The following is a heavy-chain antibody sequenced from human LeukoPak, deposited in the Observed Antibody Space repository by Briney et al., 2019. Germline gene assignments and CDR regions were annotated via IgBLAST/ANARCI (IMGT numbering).Heavy chain of an antibody. Sequence: GGPRRPSVAASGFTFSRYWISGVAKAPGRGPEGGANIKQDGSEKYYVDSVKGRFTISRDNAKNSLYLQMNSLRAEDTAVYYCARDKTEGATNFDYWGQGTLVTVSS. D-gene: IGHD1-26*01. J-gene: IGHJ4*02. V-gene: IGHV3-7*01. CDR2: IKQDGSEK. CDR1: GFTFSRYW. CDR3: ARDKTEGATNFDY.